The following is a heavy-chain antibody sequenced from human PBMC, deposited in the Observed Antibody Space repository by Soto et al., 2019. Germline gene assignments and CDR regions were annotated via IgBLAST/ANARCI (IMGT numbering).Heavy chain of an antibody. CDR1: GYTFTSYY. CDR2: INPSGGST. J-gene: IGHJ6*02. CDR3: ARDLLISGWDYYDYYYGMDV. D-gene: IGHD6-19*01. Sequence: QVQLVQSGAEVKKPGASVKVSCKASGYTFTSYYMHWVRQAPGQGLEWMGIINPSGGSTSYAQTFQGRVTMTRDTSTSTVYMELSSLRSEDTAVYYCARDLLISGWDYYDYYYGMDVWGQGTTVTVSS. V-gene: IGHV1-46*01.